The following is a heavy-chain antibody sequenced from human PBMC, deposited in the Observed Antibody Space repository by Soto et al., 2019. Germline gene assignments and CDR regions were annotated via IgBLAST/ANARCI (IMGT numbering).Heavy chain of an antibody. CDR1: GYTFTSYA. CDR3: ARDAGPAEYFQH. CDR2: INAGNGNT. J-gene: IGHJ1*01. Sequence: GASGKVSCKASGYTFTSYALHWVRQAPGQRLEWMGWINAGNGNTKYSQKFQGRVTITRDTSASTAYMELSSLRSEDTAVYYCARDAGPAEYFQHWGQGTLVTVSS. V-gene: IGHV1-3*01.